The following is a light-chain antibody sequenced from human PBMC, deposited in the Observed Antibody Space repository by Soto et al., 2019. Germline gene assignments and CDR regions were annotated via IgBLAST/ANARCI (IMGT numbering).Light chain of an antibody. Sequence: QSVLTQPASVSGSPGQSITISCTGTSSDVGRYSLVSWYQQHPGKAPKLMISEDHKGPSGVSNRFSGSKSGNTASLTISELQTEDEADYYCCSYAGSNTWVFGTGTKVTVL. CDR3: CSYAGSNTWV. J-gene: IGLJ1*01. CDR2: EDH. V-gene: IGLV2-23*01. CDR1: SSDVGRYSL.